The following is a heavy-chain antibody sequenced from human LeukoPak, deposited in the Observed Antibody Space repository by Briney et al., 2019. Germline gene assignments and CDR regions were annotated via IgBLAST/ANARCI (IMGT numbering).Heavy chain of an antibody. CDR3: ARAGMDCSSTSCYRLDLAP. Sequence: GGSMRLSCAASGFTFSSYSMNWVRQAPGKGLEWVSSISSSSSYIYYADSVKGRFTISRDNAKNSLYLQMNSLRAEDTAVYYCARAGMDCSSTSCYRLDLAPWGQGTLVTVSS. CDR1: GFTFSSYS. V-gene: IGHV3-21*01. J-gene: IGHJ5*02. CDR2: ISSSSSYI. D-gene: IGHD2-2*01.